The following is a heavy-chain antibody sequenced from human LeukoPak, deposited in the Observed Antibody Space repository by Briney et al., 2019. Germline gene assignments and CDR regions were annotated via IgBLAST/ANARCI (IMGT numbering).Heavy chain of an antibody. CDR2: VNLQGST. CDR1: GGSITNTNY. J-gene: IGHJ4*02. CDR3: AREGGPYRPLNY. Sequence: SGTLSLTCGVSGGSITNTNYWTWVRQPPGKGLEWIGEVNLQGSTSYNPSLMGRVAIAVDTSENHISLQLTSVTAADTAMYYCAREGGPYRPLNYSGQGTLVTVSS. V-gene: IGHV4-4*02.